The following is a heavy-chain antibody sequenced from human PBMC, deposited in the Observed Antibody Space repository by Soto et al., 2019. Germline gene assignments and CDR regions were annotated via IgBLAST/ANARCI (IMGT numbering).Heavy chain of an antibody. V-gene: IGHV4-39*01. CDR1: GGSISSSGYY. J-gene: IGHJ4*02. Sequence: QLQLQESGPGLVKPSETLSLTCTVSGGSISSSGYYWGWIRQPPGKGLEWIGSINYSGSTYYNPSLKSRVTISVDTSKNQFSLKMTSVTAADTAVYFCARLEGGGLYFFDYWGQGILVTVSS. CDR3: ARLEGGGLYFFDY. CDR2: INYSGST. D-gene: IGHD2-15*01.